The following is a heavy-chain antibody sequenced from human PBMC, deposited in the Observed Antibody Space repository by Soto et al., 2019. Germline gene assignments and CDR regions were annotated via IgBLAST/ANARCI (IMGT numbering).Heavy chain of an antibody. CDR3: ARGLRDHYFDY. CDR2: IWYDGSNK. Sequence: GGSLRLSCAASGFTFSSYGMHWVRQAPGKGLEWVAVIWYDGSNKYYADSVKGRFTISRDNSKNTLYLQMNSLRAEDTAVYYCARGLRDHYFDYWGQGTLVTVSS. J-gene: IGHJ4*02. D-gene: IGHD2-21*01. CDR1: GFTFSSYG. V-gene: IGHV3-33*01.